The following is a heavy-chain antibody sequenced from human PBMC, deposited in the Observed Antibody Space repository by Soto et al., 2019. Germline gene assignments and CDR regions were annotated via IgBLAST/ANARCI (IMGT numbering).Heavy chain of an antibody. CDR1: GASISSSSYY. CDR3: AQTYSSSSPGFDY. CDR2: IYYSGST. D-gene: IGHD6-6*01. J-gene: IGHJ4*02. V-gene: IGHV4-39*01. Sequence: SETLSLTCTVSGASISSSSYYWGWIRQPPGKGLEWIGSIYYSGSTYYNTSLKSRVTISVDTSKNQFSLNLSSVTAADTAVYYCAQTYSSSSPGFDYWGQGTRVTVS.